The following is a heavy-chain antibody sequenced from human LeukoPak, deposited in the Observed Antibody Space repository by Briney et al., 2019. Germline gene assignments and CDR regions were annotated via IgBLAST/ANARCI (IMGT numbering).Heavy chain of an antibody. J-gene: IGHJ4*02. CDR1: GFTFSTYS. V-gene: IGHV3-21*06. Sequence: GGSLRLSCAASGFTFSTYSMNWVRQAPGKGLEWVSSISHSGDFIYYADSVKGRFTISRNNANNSVSLQMNNLRAEDTAVYYCARDSTYYLRYGYFDSWGQGILVTVSS. CDR3: ARDSTYYLRYGYFDS. CDR2: ISHSGDFI. D-gene: IGHD3-22*01.